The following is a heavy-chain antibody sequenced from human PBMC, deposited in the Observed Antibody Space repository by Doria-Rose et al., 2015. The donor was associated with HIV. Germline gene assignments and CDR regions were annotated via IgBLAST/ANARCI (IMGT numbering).Heavy chain of an antibody. Sequence: VQLVQSGGAVVQPGGSLRLSCAVSGFTFDHYAMHWVRQAPGKGLEWVSLISWDGGSSYYADSVQGRFTISRDNSKSSLYLQMNSLRAEDTALYYCAKDSGTYYYGSGDAFDVWGQGTMVTVSS. CDR1: GFTFDHYA. CDR2: ISWDGGSS. D-gene: IGHD3-10*01. V-gene: IGHV3-43D*03. CDR3: AKDSGTYYYGSGDAFDV. J-gene: IGHJ3*01.